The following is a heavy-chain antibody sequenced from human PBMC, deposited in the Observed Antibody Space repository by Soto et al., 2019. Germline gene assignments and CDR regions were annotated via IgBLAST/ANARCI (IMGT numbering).Heavy chain of an antibody. J-gene: IGHJ6*03. V-gene: IGHV5-51*01. CDR1: GYSLTSYW. D-gene: IGHD6-6*01. CDR3: ARCVSSSDLNYYYYYMDV. CDR2: IYPGDSDT. Sequence: GESLKISCKGSGYSLTSYWVGWVRQMPGKGLEWMGIIYPGDSDTRYSPSFQGQVTISADKSISTAYLQWSSLKASDTAMYYCARCVSSSDLNYYYYYMDVWGKGTTVTVS.